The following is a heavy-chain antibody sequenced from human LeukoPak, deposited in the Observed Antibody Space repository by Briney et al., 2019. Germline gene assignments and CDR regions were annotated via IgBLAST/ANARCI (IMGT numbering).Heavy chain of an antibody. Sequence: PGGSLSLSCAASGFTFDYYAMHWVRQAPGKGLEWVSGISWNSGSIGYADSVKGRFTISRDNAKNSLYLQMNSLRAEDTALYYCAKVARMYYYDSSGYYGFDYWGQGTVVTVSS. V-gene: IGHV3-9*01. CDR3: AKVARMYYYDSSGYYGFDY. J-gene: IGHJ4*02. CDR1: GFTFDYYA. D-gene: IGHD3-22*01. CDR2: ISWNSGSI.